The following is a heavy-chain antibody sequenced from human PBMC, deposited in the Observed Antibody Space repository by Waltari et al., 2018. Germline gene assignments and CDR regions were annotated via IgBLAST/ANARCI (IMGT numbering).Heavy chain of an antibody. CDR1: GDSVSSNSVA. CDR3: ARSGGSYYYFDY. J-gene: IGHJ4*02. Sequence: QVQLQQSGPGLVKPSQTLSLTCAISGDSVSSNSVAWNWIRQSPSRGLEWLGRAYYRSRWYGDYAISVKSRITISPDTSNNQFSLQLSSVTPEDTAVYYCARSGGSYYYFDYWGLGTLVSVSS. D-gene: IGHD1-26*01. CDR2: AYYRSRWYG. V-gene: IGHV6-1*01.